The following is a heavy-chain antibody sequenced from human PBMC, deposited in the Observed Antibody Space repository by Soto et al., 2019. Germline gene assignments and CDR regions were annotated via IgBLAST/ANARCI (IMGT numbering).Heavy chain of an antibody. CDR3: ARSSGGTSGRRFRWFDP. D-gene: IGHD2-15*01. Sequence: SVKVSCKSSGGAFNNYAITWVRQAPGQGLEWMGGIIPNFGPAKYSPRFQGRLTITADESTSTGYMELSGLGSEDTAFYFCARSSGGTSGRRFRWFDPWGQGTLVTVSS. CDR1: GGAFNNYA. J-gene: IGHJ5*02. V-gene: IGHV1-69*13. CDR2: IIPNFGPA.